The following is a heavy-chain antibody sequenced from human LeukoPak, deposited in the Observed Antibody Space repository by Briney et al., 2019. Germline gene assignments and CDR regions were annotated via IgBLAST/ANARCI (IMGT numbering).Heavy chain of an antibody. CDR2: INQDGSEK. V-gene: IGHV3-7*01. D-gene: IGHD2-15*01. CDR1: GFTFSYYW. J-gene: IGHJ6*03. CDR3: AREECFGSRCYSSNPTWYFYYMDV. Sequence: GGSLRLSCAAPGFTFSYYWMSWVRQAPGRGLEWVANINQDGSEKHYVDSVKGRFTISTDNAKNSLYLQMSSLRAEDTAVYYCAREECFGSRCYSSNPTWYFYYMDVWGKGTTVTVSS.